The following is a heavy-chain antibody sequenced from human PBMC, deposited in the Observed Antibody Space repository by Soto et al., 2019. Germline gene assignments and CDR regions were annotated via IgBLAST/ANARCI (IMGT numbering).Heavy chain of an antibody. V-gene: IGHV1-18*01. J-gene: IGHJ4*02. Sequence: SVKVSCKASRYTITSYGLRWVRHAPGQGLEWMGWISAYNGNTNYAQKLQGRVTMTTDTSTSTAYMELRSLRSDDTAVYYCARYCSGGSCWLDYWGQGTLVTVSS. CDR2: ISAYNGNT. D-gene: IGHD2-15*01. CDR1: RYTITSYG. CDR3: ARYCSGGSCWLDY.